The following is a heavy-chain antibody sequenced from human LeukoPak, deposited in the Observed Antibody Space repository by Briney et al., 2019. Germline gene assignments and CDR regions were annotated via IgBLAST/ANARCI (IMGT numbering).Heavy chain of an antibody. Sequence: GGSLRLSCAASGFTFSSYAMHWVRQAPGKGLEWVAVISYDGSNKYYADSVKGRFTISRDNSKNTLYLQMNSLRAEDTAVYYCARPRTLGSYLYNWFDPWGQGTLVTVSS. J-gene: IGHJ5*02. V-gene: IGHV3-30-3*01. CDR1: GFTFSSYA. CDR3: ARPRTLGSYLYNWFDP. D-gene: IGHD3-16*02. CDR2: ISYDGSNK.